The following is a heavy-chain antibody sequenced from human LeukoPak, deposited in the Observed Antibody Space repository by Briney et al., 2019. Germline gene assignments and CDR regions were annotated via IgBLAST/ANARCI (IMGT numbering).Heavy chain of an antibody. J-gene: IGHJ4*02. Sequence: PGGSLRLSCAASGFTFSSYAMSWVRQAPGKGLEWVSAIRGSGGSTYYADSVKGRFTISRDNSKNTLYLQMNSLRAEDTAVYYCAKDGSNYYDSSGYYYVGSFDYWGQGTLVTVSS. CDR3: AKDGSNYYDSSGYYYVGSFDY. CDR2: IRGSGGST. CDR1: GFTFSSYA. V-gene: IGHV3-23*01. D-gene: IGHD3-22*01.